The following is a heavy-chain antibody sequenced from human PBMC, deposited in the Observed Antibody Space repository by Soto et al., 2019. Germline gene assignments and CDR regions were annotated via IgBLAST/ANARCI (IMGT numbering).Heavy chain of an antibody. CDR1: GGSFSGYY. J-gene: IGHJ6*02. V-gene: IGHV4-34*01. CDR3: ARGGLRYFDWFPAHYYYGMDV. D-gene: IGHD3-9*01. CDR2: INHSGST. Sequence: SETLSLTCAVYGGSFSGYYWSWIRQPPGKGLEWIGEINHSGSTSYNPSLKGRVTISVDTSKNQFSLKLSSVTAADTAVYYCARGGLRYFDWFPAHYYYGMDVWGQGTTVTVSS.